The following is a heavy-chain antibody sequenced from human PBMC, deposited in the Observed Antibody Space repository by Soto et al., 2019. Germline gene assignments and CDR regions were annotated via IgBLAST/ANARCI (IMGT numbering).Heavy chain of an antibody. CDR2: VNTYNGNP. V-gene: IGHV1-18*01. J-gene: IGHJ4*02. Sequence: QVQLVQSGGELKKPGASVKVSCKASGYTFTNYAISWVRQAPGRGLEWMEWVNTYNGNPNYAQIFQGRVTMTTDTSTGTAYMELRSLKSDDSAIYYCARDSQYSTSWQRFDSWGQGTLVTVSA. D-gene: IGHD6-13*01. CDR3: ARDSQYSTSWQRFDS. CDR1: GYTFTNYA.